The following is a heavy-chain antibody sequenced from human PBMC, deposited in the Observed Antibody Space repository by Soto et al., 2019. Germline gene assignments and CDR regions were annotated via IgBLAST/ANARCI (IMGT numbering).Heavy chain of an antibody. CDR2: INSDGSST. J-gene: IGHJ4*02. CDR3: ARAGGWYVNYYFDY. D-gene: IGHD6-19*01. V-gene: IGHV3-74*01. Sequence: PGVSLRLSCAASGFTFSSYWMHWVRQAPGKGLVWVSRINSDGSSTSYADSVKGRFTISRDNAKNTLYLQMNSLRAEDTAVYYCARAGGWYVNYYFDYWGQGTLVTVSS. CDR1: GFTFSSYW.